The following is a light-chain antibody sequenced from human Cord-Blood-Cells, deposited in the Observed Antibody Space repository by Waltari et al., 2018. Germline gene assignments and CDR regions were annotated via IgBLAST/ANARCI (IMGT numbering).Light chain of an antibody. CDR2: KDS. J-gene: IGLJ3*02. V-gene: IGLV3-25*02. Sequence: SYELTQPPSVSVSPGQTARITCSGDALPKQYAYWYQQKPGQAPVLGIYKDSERPSGIPERFSGSSSGTTVTVTISGVQAEDEADYYCQSADSSGTYWVFGGGTKLTVI. CDR1: ALPKQY. CDR3: QSADSSGTYWV.